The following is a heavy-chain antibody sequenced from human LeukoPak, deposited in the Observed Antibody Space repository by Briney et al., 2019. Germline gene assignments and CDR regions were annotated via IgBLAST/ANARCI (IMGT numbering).Heavy chain of an antibody. CDR2: INNSGGT. J-gene: IGHJ5*02. CDR3: ARGKIVVVPAAQKLSNWFDP. CDR1: GGSFSSYY. Sequence: SETLSFTCAVYGGSFSSYYWSWIRQPPGKGLEWIGEINNSGGTNYNPSLKSRVTISVDTSMNQFSLKLRSVTAADTAVYYCARGKIVVVPAAQKLSNWFDPWGQGTLVTVSS. D-gene: IGHD2-2*01. V-gene: IGHV4-34*01.